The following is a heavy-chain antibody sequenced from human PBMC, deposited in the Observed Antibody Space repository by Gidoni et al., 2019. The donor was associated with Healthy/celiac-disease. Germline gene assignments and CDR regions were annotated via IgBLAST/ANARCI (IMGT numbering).Heavy chain of an antibody. V-gene: IGHV4-34*01. CDR3: ARAAAMGYYYYYGMDV. J-gene: IGHJ6*02. CDR2: INHSGST. D-gene: IGHD5-18*01. Sequence: QVQLQQWGAGLLKPSETLSLTCAVYGGSFSGYYWSWIRQPPGKGLEWIGEINHSGSTNYNPSLKSRVTISVDTSKNQFSLKLSSVTAADTAVYYCARAAAMGYYYYYGMDVWGQGTTVTVSS. CDR1: GGSFSGYY.